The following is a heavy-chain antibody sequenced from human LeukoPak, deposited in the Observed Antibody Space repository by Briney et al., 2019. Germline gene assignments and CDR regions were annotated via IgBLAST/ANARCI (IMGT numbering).Heavy chain of an antibody. Sequence: LVKVSCKASGGTFSSYAISWVRQAPGQGLEWMGRIIPIFGTANYAQKFQGRVTITTDESTSTAYMELSSLRSEDTAVYYCARTGWPVAGEFDYWGQGTLVTVSS. CDR2: IIPIFGTA. CDR1: GGTFSSYA. CDR3: ARTGWPVAGEFDY. J-gene: IGHJ4*02. D-gene: IGHD6-19*01. V-gene: IGHV1-69*05.